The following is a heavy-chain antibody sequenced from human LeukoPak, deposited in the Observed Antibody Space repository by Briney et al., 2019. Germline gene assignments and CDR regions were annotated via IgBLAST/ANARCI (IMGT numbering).Heavy chain of an antibody. CDR2: IHYSGST. J-gene: IGHJ4*02. Sequence: KASETLSLTCTVSGGTISSYYWNWIRQPPGKGLEWIGYIHYSGSTKYNPSLKSRVIISVDTSKNQFSLNLTSVTAADTAVYYCAREGGPYRPLDYSGQGTLVTVSS. CDR3: AREGGPYRPLDY. CDR1: GGTISSYY. V-gene: IGHV4-59*01.